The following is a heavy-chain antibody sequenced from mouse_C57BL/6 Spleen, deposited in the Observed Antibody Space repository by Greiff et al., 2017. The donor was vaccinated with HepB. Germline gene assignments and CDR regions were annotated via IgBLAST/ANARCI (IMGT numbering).Heavy chain of an antibody. CDR3: TRRVLITTVVTDV. Sequence: VQLQQSGAELVRPGASVKLSCTASGFNIKDYYMHWVKQRPEQGLEWIGRIDPEDGDTEYAPKFQGKATMTADTSSNTAYLQLSSLTSEDTAVYYCTRRVLITTVVTDVWGTGTTVTVSS. CDR2: IDPEDGDT. CDR1: GFNIKDYY. V-gene: IGHV14-1*01. D-gene: IGHD1-1*01. J-gene: IGHJ1*03.